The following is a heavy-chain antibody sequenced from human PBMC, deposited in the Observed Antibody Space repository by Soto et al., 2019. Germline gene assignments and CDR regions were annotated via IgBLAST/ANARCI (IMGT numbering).Heavy chain of an antibody. J-gene: IGHJ6*02. D-gene: IGHD3-22*01. V-gene: IGHV3-30*05. CDR1: GFIFSNNG. CDR2: ISYDGSNK. Sequence: AGSLRLSCVGSGFIFSNNGMHWVRQTPGKGLEWVAVISYDGSNKYYADSVKGRFTISRDNSKNTLYLQMNSLRAEDTAVYYCARDYYDSSGYYRSEDYYGMDVWGQGTTVTVSS. CDR3: ARDYYDSSGYYRSEDYYGMDV.